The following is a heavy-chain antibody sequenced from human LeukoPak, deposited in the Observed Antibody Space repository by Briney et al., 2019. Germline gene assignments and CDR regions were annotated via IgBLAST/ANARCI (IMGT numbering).Heavy chain of an antibody. J-gene: IGHJ4*02. CDR2: ISSSSSYI. CDR3: ARGSRSGYFDY. CDR1: GFTFSSYS. D-gene: IGHD3-16*01. Sequence: PGGSLRLSCAASGFTFSSYSMNWVRQAPGKGLEWVSSISSSSSYIYYADSVKGRFTISRDNAKNSLYLHMNSLRAEDTAVYYCARGSRSGYFDYWGQGTLVTVSS. V-gene: IGHV3-21*01.